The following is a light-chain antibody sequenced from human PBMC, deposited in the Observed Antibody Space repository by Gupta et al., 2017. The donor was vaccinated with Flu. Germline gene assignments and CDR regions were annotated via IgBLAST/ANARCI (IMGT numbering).Light chain of an antibody. CDR2: EAS. CDR3: QQYNTYPYA. Sequence: IQITQSPSTRSASIGDRSTITCRASQTVSTLLAGYQQKPGKAPKLLIYEASKLHSGVPSRFSGSGSGTQFTLTINSLQPGDFATYYCQQYNTYPYAFGQGTKLAIK. CDR1: QTVSTL. V-gene: IGKV1-5*03. J-gene: IGKJ2*01.